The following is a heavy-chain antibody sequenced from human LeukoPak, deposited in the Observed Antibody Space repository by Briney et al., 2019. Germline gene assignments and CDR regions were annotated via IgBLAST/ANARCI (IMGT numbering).Heavy chain of an antibody. J-gene: IGHJ5*02. CDR2: INHSGST. CDR3: ARVPYWFDP. CDR1: GGSFSGYY. Sequence: PSETLSLTCAVYGGSFSGYYWSWIRQPPGKGLEWIGEINHSGSTNYNPSLKSRVTISVDTFKIKFSLKLSSVTAADTAVYYCARVPYWFDPWGQGTLVTVSS. V-gene: IGHV4-34*01.